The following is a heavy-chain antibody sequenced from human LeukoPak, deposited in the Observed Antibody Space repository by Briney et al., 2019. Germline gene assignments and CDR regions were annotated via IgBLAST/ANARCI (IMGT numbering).Heavy chain of an antibody. CDR2: IRYDGSNK. J-gene: IGHJ4*02. D-gene: IGHD6-6*01. V-gene: IGHV3-30*02. Sequence: PGGSLRLSCAVSGFTFSSYGMHWVRQAPGKGLEWVAFIRYDGSNKYYADSVKGRFTISRDNSKNTLYLQMNSLRAEDTAVYYCARGSWQLAEEVYWGQGTLVTVSS. CDR1: GFTFSSYG. CDR3: ARGSWQLAEEVY.